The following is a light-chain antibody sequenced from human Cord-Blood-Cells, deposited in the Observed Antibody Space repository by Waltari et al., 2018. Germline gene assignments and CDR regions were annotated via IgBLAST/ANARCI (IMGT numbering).Light chain of an antibody. CDR2: AAY. CDR1: QSISSY. V-gene: IGKV1-39*01. Sequence: DIQMTQSPSSLSASVGDRVTITCRASQSISSYLNLYQQKPGKAPKLLIYAAYSLQSGVPSRFSGIGSGTDFTLTISILQPEDFATYYCQQSYSTPYTFGQGTKLEIK. CDR3: QQSYSTPYT. J-gene: IGKJ2*01.